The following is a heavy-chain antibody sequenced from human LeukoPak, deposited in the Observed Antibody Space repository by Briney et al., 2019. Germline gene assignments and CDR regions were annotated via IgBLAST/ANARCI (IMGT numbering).Heavy chain of an antibody. CDR3: ARDLPFAA. V-gene: IGHV4-34*01. J-gene: IGHJ5*02. CDR1: SGSFSGYY. CDR2: INHSGSI. Sequence: SEILSLTCAVYSGSFSGYYLTWIRQSPGKGLEWIGEINHSGSITYNPSLESRVTISVDTSKNQFSLKLTSVTAADTAVYYCARDLPFAAWGQGILVTVSS. D-gene: IGHD2/OR15-2a*01.